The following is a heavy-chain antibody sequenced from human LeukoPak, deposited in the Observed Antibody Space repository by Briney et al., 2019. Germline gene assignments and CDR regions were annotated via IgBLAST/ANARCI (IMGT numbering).Heavy chain of an antibody. CDR2: ISSSGSTI. CDR1: GFTFSDYY. V-gene: IGHV3-11*04. D-gene: IGHD4-17*01. Sequence: GGSLRLACAASGFTFSDYYMSWIRQAPGKGLEWVSYISSSGSTIYYADSVKGRFTISRDNAKNSLYLQMNSLRAEDTAVYYCARSPTTATIYYYYMDVWGKGTTVTVSS. CDR3: ARSPTTATIYYYYMDV. J-gene: IGHJ6*03.